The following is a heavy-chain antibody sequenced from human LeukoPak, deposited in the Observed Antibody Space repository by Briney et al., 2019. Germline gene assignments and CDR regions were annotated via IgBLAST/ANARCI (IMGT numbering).Heavy chain of an antibody. D-gene: IGHD3-22*01. CDR1: GFTFSSYG. J-gene: IGHJ4*02. Sequence: GGSLRLSCAASGFTFSSYGMHWVRQAPGKGLEWVAFIRYDGSNKYYADSVKGRFTISRDNSKNTLYLQMNSLSAEDTAVYYCARPPDYYDSSPHFDYWGQGTLVTVSS. CDR3: ARPPDYYDSSPHFDY. CDR2: IRYDGSNK. V-gene: IGHV3-30*02.